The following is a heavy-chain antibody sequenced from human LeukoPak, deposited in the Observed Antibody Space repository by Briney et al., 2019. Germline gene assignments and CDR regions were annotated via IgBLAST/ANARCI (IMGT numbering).Heavy chain of an antibody. D-gene: IGHD3-10*01. CDR3: AKAYYYGSGSYRYYYYYSMDV. CDR2: ISGSGGST. CDR1: GFTFSSYA. Sequence: GGSLRLSCAASGFTFSSYAMSWVRQAPGKGLEWVSAISGSGGSTYYADSVKGRFTISRDNSKNTLYLQMNSLRAEDTAVYYCAKAYYYGSGSYRYYYYYSMDVWGQGTTVTVSS. V-gene: IGHV3-23*01. J-gene: IGHJ6*02.